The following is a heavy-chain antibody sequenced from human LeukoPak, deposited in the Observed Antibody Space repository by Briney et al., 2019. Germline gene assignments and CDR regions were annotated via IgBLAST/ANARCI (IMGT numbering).Heavy chain of an antibody. Sequence: SETLSLTCTVSGGTVSSYCWSWIRQPPGKGLEWIAYMCYGGRTNYNPSLKSRVTMSVDTSKNQFSLKLSSVTAADTAVYYCARDRGTWNDDGFDYWGQGTLVTVSS. D-gene: IGHD1-1*01. J-gene: IGHJ4*02. V-gene: IGHV4-59*02. CDR3: ARDRGTWNDDGFDY. CDR1: GGTVSSYC. CDR2: MCYGGRT.